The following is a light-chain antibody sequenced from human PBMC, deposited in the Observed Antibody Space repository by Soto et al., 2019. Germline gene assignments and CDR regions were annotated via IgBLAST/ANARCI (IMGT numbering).Light chain of an antibody. CDR2: DVS. CDR1: SSDVGGYNY. CDR3: CSYAGSPRYV. V-gene: IGLV2-11*01. J-gene: IGLJ1*01. Sequence: QSALTQPRSASRSPGQSVTISCTGTSSDVGGYNYVSWYQQHPGKAPKVMIYDVSERPSGVPDRFSGSKSGNTASLTISGLQAEDEPDYYCCSYAGSPRYVFGTGTKVTFL.